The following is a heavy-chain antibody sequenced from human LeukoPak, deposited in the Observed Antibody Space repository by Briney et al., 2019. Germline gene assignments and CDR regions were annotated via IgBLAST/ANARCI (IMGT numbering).Heavy chain of an antibody. CDR3: AKDSDAVTTCLDS. D-gene: IGHD4-17*01. CDR2: ISGSGGNT. Sequence: GGSLRLSCAASGFVFSSYAMSWVRQAPGKGLEWVSSISGSGGNTHYADSMKGRFTISRDNSKITLYLQMSSLRVEDTAVYYCAKDSDAVTTCLDSWGQGTLVAVSS. J-gene: IGHJ4*02. CDR1: GFVFSSYA. V-gene: IGHV3-23*01.